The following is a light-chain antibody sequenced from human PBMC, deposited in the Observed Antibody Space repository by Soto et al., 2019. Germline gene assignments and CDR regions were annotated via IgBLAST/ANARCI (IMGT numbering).Light chain of an antibody. CDR1: SSDVGSYDL. J-gene: IGLJ1*01. CDR3: CSYAGTNTFHV. CDR2: EGI. V-gene: IGLV2-23*01. Sequence: QSALTQPASVSGSPGQSITISCIGTSSDVGSYDLVSWYQQHPGKAPKLMISEGIKRPSGVSNRFSGSKSGNTASLTISGLQAEDEADYYCCSYAGTNTFHVFGTGTKLTVL.